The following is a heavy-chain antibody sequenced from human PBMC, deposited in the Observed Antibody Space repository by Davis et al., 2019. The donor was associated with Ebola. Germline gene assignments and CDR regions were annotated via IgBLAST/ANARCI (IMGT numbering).Heavy chain of an antibody. Sequence: GESLKISCAASGFTFSSYVITWVRQAPGKGPEWVAGLTGSSDLTTYADSVRGRFTISRDNSKNTLYLQMNSLRVEDTAVYHCVKKGRLVPGNSWFDAWGQGTLVTVSS. CDR2: LTGSSDLT. J-gene: IGHJ5*02. CDR3: VKKGRLVPGNSWFDA. CDR1: GFTFSSYV. V-gene: IGHV3-23*01. D-gene: IGHD1-1*01.